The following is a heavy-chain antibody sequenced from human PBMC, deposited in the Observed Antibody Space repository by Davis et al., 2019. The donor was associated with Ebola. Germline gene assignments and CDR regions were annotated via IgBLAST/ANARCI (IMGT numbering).Heavy chain of an antibody. CDR2: IRYDGNNE. D-gene: IGHD5/OR15-5a*01. V-gene: IGHV3-30*02. Sequence: PGGSLRLSCAASGFTFSDYGMHWVRQAPGKGLEWVAYIRYDGNNEYYGGSVKGRFIVSRDNSRNTVYLQMNSLRTDDTAVYFCAKGGLITLNTYCVSWGQGTRVTVSS. CDR3: AKGGLITLNTYCVS. CDR1: GFTFSDYG. J-gene: IGHJ4*02.